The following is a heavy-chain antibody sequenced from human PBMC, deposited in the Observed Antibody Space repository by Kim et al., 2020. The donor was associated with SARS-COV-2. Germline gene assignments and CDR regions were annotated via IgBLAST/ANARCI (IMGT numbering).Heavy chain of an antibody. CDR3: ARIFPRSGRGGLRDYYYGMDV. CDR1: GGSISSYY. J-gene: IGHJ6*02. V-gene: IGHV4-59*01. D-gene: IGHD6-19*01. CDR2: IYYSGST. Sequence: SETLSLTCTVSGGSISSYYWSWIRQPPGKGLEWIGYIYYSGSTNYNPSLKSRVTISVDTSKNQFSLKLSSVTAADTAVYYCARIFPRSGRGGLRDYYYGMDVWGQGTTVTVSS.